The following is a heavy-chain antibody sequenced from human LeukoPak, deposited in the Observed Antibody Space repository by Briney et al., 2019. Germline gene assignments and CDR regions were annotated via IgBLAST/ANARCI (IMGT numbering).Heavy chain of an antibody. J-gene: IGHJ3*02. CDR3: ARGRYYYDSSGYYEAFDI. V-gene: IGHV4-34*01. D-gene: IGHD3-22*01. CDR1: GFTFSNYW. CDR2: INHSGST. Sequence: GSLRLSCAASGFTFSNYWMSWIRQPPGKGLEWIGEINHSGSTNYNPSLKSRVTISVDTSKNQFSLKLSSVTAADTAVYYCARGRYYYDSSGYYEAFDIWGQGTMVTVSS.